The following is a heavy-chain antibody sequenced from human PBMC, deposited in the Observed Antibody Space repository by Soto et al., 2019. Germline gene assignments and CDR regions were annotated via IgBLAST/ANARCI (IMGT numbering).Heavy chain of an antibody. Sequence: GWSPRLSCAASGFTFSSYAMHWVRQAPGKGLEWVAVISYDGSNKYYADSVKGRFTISRNNSKNTLYLQMDSLRVEDTAVYYCARDFHTPQNLQWLVPYNWFDPWGQGTLVTVSS. J-gene: IGHJ5*02. CDR3: ARDFHTPQNLQWLVPYNWFDP. CDR2: ISYDGSNK. CDR1: GFTFSSYA. D-gene: IGHD6-19*01. V-gene: IGHV3-30-3*01.